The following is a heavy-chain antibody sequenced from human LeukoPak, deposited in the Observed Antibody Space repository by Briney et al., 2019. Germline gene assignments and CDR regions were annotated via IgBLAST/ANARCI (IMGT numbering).Heavy chain of an antibody. J-gene: IGHJ4*02. CDR2: IYYSGST. Sequence: SETLSLTCTVSGGSISSYYWSWIRQPPGKGLEWIGYIYYSGSTNYNPSLKSRVTISVDTSKNQFSLKLSSVTAADTAVYYCAREAAARYDYWGQGTLVTVSS. CDR3: AREAAARYDY. D-gene: IGHD6-13*01. V-gene: IGHV4-59*12. CDR1: GGSISSYY.